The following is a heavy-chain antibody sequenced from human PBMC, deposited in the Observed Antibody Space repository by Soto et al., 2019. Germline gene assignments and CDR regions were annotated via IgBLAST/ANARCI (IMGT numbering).Heavy chain of an antibody. Sequence: QVTLKESGPVLVKPTETLTLTCTVSGFSLSNARMGVSWIRQPPGKALEWLAHIFSNDEKSYSTSLKSRITISKDTSKSQVVLTMTNMDPVDTATYYCARILVQYRYRGPRYYDGMDVWGQGTTVTVSS. CDR3: ARILVQYRYRGPRYYDGMDV. V-gene: IGHV2-26*01. J-gene: IGHJ6*02. D-gene: IGHD4-4*01. CDR1: GFSLSNARMG. CDR2: IFSNDEK.